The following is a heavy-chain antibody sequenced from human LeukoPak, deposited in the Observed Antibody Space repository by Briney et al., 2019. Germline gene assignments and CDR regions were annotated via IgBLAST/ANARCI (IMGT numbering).Heavy chain of an antibody. CDR1: GGTFSSYA. D-gene: IGHD5-18*01. J-gene: IGHJ4*02. CDR2: IIPIFGTA. Sequence: ASVKVSCTASGGTFSSYAISWVRQAPGQGLEWMGGIIPIFGTANYAQKFQGRVTITADESTSTAYMELSSLRSEDTAVYYCARDYSGGTAMVHRFDYWGQGTLVTVSS. V-gene: IGHV1-69*13. CDR3: ARDYSGGTAMVHRFDY.